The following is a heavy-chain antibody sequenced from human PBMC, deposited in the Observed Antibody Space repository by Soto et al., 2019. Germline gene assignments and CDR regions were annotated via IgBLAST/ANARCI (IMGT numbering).Heavy chain of an antibody. D-gene: IGHD6-19*01. J-gene: IGHJ4*02. CDR3: ARVGLAYSSGWYERDYFDY. V-gene: IGHV3-48*02. CDR1: GFTFYSYS. Sequence: EVQLVESGGGLVQPGGSLRLSCAASGFTFYSYSLNWVRQAPGKGLEWISYISTSSSNIKYADSVKGRFTISRDNAKNSLYLQMNSLRDEDTAVYYCARVGLAYSSGWYERDYFDYWGQGTLITVSS. CDR2: ISTSSSNI.